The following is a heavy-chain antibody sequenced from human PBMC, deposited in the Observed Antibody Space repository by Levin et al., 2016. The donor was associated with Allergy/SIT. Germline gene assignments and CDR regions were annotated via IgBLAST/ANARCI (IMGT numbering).Heavy chain of an antibody. CDR3: AIPSGSYRDY. CDR1: GFTFSSYA. CDR2: ISGSGGST. J-gene: IGHJ4*02. V-gene: IGHV3-23*01. D-gene: IGHD1-26*01. Sequence: GESLKISCAASGFTFSSYAMSWVRQAPGKGLEWVSAISGSGGSTYYADSVKGRFTISRDNSKNTLYLQMNSLRAEDTAVYYCAIPSGSYRDYWGQGTLVTVSS.